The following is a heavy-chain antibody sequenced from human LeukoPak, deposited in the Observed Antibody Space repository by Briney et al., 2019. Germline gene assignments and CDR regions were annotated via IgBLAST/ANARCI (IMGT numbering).Heavy chain of an antibody. D-gene: IGHD2-15*01. CDR3: ARALTATLDHWTYYYYMDV. CDR2: INWNGGST. J-gene: IGHJ6*03. V-gene: IGHV3-20*04. Sequence: GGSLRLSCAASGFTFDDYGMSWVRQAPGKGLEWVSGINWNGGSTGYADSVKGRFTISRDNAKDSLYLQMNSLRAADTALYYCARALTATLDHWTYYYYMDVWGKGTTVTVSS. CDR1: GFTFDDYG.